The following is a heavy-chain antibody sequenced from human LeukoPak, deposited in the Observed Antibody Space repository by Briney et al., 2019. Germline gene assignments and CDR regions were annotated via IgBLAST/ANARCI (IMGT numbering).Heavy chain of an antibody. D-gene: IGHD3/OR15-3a*01. J-gene: IGHJ4*02. CDR2: IYYTGNT. V-gene: IGHV4-39*01. Sequence: PSETLSLTCSVSGVSISSSNSYWGWIRQPPGKGLEWIGSIYYTGNTYYNASLKSRVTISIDTSKNQFSLKLTSVTAADTAVYYCAKQTGSGLFILPGGQGTLVTVSS. CDR1: GVSISSSNSY. CDR3: AKQTGSGLFILP.